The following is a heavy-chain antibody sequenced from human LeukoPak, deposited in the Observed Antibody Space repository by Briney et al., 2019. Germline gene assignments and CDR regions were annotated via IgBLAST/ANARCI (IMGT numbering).Heavy chain of an antibody. Sequence: ASVKVSCKASGYTFTSYDINWGRQATGQGLEWMGWMNPNSGNTAYAQKFQGRVTMTRNTSISTAYMELSRLRSEDTAVYYCARGTRIAATWGQGTLVTVSS. D-gene: IGHD6-25*01. J-gene: IGHJ5*02. CDR3: ARGTRIAAT. V-gene: IGHV1-8*01. CDR1: GYTFTSYD. CDR2: MNPNSGNT.